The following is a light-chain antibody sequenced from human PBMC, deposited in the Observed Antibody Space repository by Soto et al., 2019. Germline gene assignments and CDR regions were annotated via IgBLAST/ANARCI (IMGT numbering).Light chain of an antibody. CDR1: QSLNTW. V-gene: IGKV1-5*03. J-gene: IGKJ1*01. Sequence: GDRVTITCRASQSLNTWLAWYQQKPGQAPKLLIYKASDLQTGVPSRFSGSGSGTEFTLTISSLQPDDFATYYCQHSRTFGQGTKIDSK. CDR2: KAS. CDR3: QHSRT.